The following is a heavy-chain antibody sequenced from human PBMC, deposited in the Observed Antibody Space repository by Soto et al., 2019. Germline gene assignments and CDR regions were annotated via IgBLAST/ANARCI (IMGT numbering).Heavy chain of an antibody. D-gene: IGHD3-9*01. Sequence: QLQLQESGPGLVKPSETLSLTCSVSDDSINSDKYYWGWIRQPPGKGLEWIGSIYYRGNAYYNPSLQTRVTISQDKSKSQFSLKLNSVTAADSAVYFCARLEGLATISYYFDFWGPGALVTVPS. CDR3: ARLEGLATISYYFDF. V-gene: IGHV4-39*01. J-gene: IGHJ4*02. CDR1: DDSINSDKYY. CDR2: IYYRGNA.